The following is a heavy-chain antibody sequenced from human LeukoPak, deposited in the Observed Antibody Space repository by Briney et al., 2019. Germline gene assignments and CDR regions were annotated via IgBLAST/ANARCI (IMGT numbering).Heavy chain of an antibody. CDR2: ISRSSAYI. CDR1: GFTLSSYS. J-gene: IGHJ4*02. CDR3: ARDIYYYDSSGYYFPGGSDY. D-gene: IGHD3-22*01. V-gene: IGHV3-21*01. Sequence: GGSLRLSCAASGFTLSSYSMNWVRQAPGKGLEWVSSISRSSAYIYYADSVKGRFTISRDNAKNSLYLQMNSLRAEDTAVYYCARDIYYYDSSGYYFPGGSDYWGQGTLVTVSS.